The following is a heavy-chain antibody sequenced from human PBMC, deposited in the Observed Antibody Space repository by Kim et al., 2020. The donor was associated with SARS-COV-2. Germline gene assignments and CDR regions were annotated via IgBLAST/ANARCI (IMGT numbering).Heavy chain of an antibody. V-gene: IGHV3-48*01. J-gene: IGHJ3*01. D-gene: IGHD3-10*01. CDR2: VSISSTGI. CDR3: ERDHHYTSDV. Sequence: GGSLRLSCSASGFIFSTYSMNWVRQSPGKGLEWISYVSISSTGIYYADSVRGRFTISRDDATDSLSLEMNGLTAEDTAPYYWERDHHYTSDVCGPGTMVT. CDR1: GFIFSTYS.